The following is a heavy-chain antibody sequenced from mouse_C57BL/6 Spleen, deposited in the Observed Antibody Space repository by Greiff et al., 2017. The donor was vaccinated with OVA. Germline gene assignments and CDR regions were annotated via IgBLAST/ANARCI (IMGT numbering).Heavy chain of an antibody. V-gene: IGHV1-80*01. CDR2: IYPGDGDT. D-gene: IGHD1-1*01. CDR1: GYAFSSYW. CDR3: ARSVFTTVEYFDV. Sequence: QVQLQQSGAELVKPGASVKISCKASGYAFSSYWMNWVKQRPGKGLEWIGQIYPGDGDTNYNGKFKGKATLTADKSSSTAYMQLSSLTSEDSAVYFCARSVFTTVEYFDVWGTGTTVTVSS. J-gene: IGHJ1*03.